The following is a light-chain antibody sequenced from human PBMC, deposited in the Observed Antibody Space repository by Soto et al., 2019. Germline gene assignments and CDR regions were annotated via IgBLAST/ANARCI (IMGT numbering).Light chain of an antibody. CDR3: QQRSNWPRST. V-gene: IGKV3-11*01. CDR1: QSVSSY. CDR2: DAS. J-gene: IGKJ2*02. Sequence: EIVLTQSPATLSLSPGERATLSCRASQSVSSYLAWYQQKPGQAPRLLIYDASNRATGVPARFSGSGSGTDFTLTISSLEPEDFGVYYCQQRSNWPRSTFGQGTKLEIK.